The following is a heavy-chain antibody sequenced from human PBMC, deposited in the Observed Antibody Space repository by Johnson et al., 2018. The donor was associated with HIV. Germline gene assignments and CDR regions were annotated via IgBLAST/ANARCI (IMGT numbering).Heavy chain of an antibody. D-gene: IGHD3-10*01. CDR3: ARDRHGSGRPNAFDL. CDR1: GFIFSDYA. CDR2: LRDDGSDT. V-gene: IGHV3-30-3*01. Sequence: QMLLVESGGGVVQPGRSRRLSCLASGFIFSDYAMHWVRQAPSKALEWVAVLRDDGSDTNYAASVRGRLTISRDNAKNTLYLQRNSPSPEDTGVYHCARDRHGSGRPNAFDLWGRGTKVTV. J-gene: IGHJ3*01.